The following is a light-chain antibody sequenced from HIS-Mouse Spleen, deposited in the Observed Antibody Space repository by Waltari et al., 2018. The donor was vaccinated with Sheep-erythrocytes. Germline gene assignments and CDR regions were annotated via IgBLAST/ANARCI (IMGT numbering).Light chain of an antibody. CDR1: QSISSY. J-gene: IGKJ3*01. CDR3: QQSYSTPQFT. Sequence: DIQMTQSPSSLSASVGDRVTITCRTSQSISSYLNWYQQKPGKAPKLLSYAESSLKSGVPSRFSGSGSGTDFTLTISSLQPEDFATYYCQQSYSTPQFTFGPGTKVDIK. CDR2: AES. V-gene: IGKV1-39*01.